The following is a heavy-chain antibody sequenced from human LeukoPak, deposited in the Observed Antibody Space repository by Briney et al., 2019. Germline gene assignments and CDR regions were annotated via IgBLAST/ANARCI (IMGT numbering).Heavy chain of an antibody. V-gene: IGHV4-34*01. CDR2: INHSGST. CDR3: ARDLDYYGSGSYGPGTYFDY. J-gene: IGHJ4*02. CDR1: GGSFSGYY. Sequence: PSETLSLTCAVYGGSFSGYYGSWIRQPPGKGLEWIGEINHSGSTNYNPSLKSRVTISVDTPKNQFSLKLSSVTAADTAVYYCARDLDYYGSGSYGPGTYFDYWGQGTLVTVSS. D-gene: IGHD3-10*01.